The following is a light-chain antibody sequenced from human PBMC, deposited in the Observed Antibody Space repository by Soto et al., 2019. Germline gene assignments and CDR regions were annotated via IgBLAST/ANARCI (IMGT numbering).Light chain of an antibody. CDR3: QQYGSSPQT. Sequence: EIVMKQSPVTLSVSPGGRATLSCRASQSISDTLAWYQQKPGQAPRLLIYGASSRATGIPDRFSGSGSGTDFTLTISRLEPEDFAVYYCQQYGSSPQTFGQGAKVDIK. CDR1: QSISDT. J-gene: IGKJ1*01. CDR2: GAS. V-gene: IGKV3-20*01.